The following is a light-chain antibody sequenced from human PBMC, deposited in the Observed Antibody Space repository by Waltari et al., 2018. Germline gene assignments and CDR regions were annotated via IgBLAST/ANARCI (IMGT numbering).Light chain of an antibody. J-gene: IGKJ4*01. CDR1: ENVNNY. V-gene: IGKV1-39*01. Sequence: DIQMTQSPSSLSASVGDRVTITCRASENVNNYLNWYQQKPGKAPNLLIYKASTLQTGVPSRFGGSGSWTEYTFTISNLQSEDVATYYCQHGYGTPLTFGGGTKVEIK. CDR2: KAS. CDR3: QHGYGTPLT.